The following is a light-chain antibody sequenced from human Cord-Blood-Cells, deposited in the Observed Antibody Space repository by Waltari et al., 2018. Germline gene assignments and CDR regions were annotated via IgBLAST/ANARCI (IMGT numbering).Light chain of an antibody. CDR3: QQYNSYQFT. J-gene: IGKJ3*01. Sequence: DIQMTQSPSSLSASVGDRVTITHRASQGISNYLAWFQQKPGKATKSLVYAASSLQSGVPSNVGGSGAGTDFTLTISSLQPEDFATYCCQQYNSYQFTSGPGTRVDIK. CDR2: AAS. V-gene: IGKV1-16*02. CDR1: QGISNY.